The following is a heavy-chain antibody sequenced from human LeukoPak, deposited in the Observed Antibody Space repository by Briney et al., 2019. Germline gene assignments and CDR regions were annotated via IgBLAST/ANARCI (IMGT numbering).Heavy chain of an antibody. D-gene: IGHD5-12*01. CDR1: VRSISSSSYS. V-gene: IGHV4-39*01. J-gene: IGHJ4*02. CDR2: IYYSGST. Sequence: SETLSLTCTVPVRSISSSSYSWGWIRQPPGKGLEWLGSIYYSGSTYYNPSLKSRVTISVDTSKNQFSLKLSSVTAADTAVYYCARHGYSGYSYYFDYWGQGTLVTVSS. CDR3: ARHGYSGYSYYFDY.